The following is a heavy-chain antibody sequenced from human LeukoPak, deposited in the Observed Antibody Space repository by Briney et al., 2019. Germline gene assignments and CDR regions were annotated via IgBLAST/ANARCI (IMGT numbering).Heavy chain of an antibody. Sequence: GGSLRLSCAASGFNFDEYAMHWVRQAPGRGLEWVSSISWTGDRTVYAESVKGRFTISRDNAKNSLFLQMNSLRTEDTALYYCAKDIDYGSGSYYKSLDYWGQGTLVTVSS. CDR2: ISWTGDRT. CDR3: AKDIDYGSGSYYKSLDY. V-gene: IGHV3-9*01. CDR1: GFNFDEYA. D-gene: IGHD3-10*01. J-gene: IGHJ4*02.